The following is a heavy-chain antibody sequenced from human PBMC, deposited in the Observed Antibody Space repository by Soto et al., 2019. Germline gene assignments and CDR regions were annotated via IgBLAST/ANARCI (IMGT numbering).Heavy chain of an antibody. Sequence: QVQLVQSGAEVKKPGSSVKVSCKASGGTFSSYIISWVRQAPGQGLEWMGRIIPILGIAKYAQKFQGRVTLXAXKXTSTAYMELSSLRSEDRAVYYCARGLHYDSISLDDYWGQGTLVTVSS. CDR1: GGTFSSYI. V-gene: IGHV1-69*02. CDR3: ARGLHYDSISLDDY. CDR2: IIPILGIA. D-gene: IGHD3-22*01. J-gene: IGHJ4*02.